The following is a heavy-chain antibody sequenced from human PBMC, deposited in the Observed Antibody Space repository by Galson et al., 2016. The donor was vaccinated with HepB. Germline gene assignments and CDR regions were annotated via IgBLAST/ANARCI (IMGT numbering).Heavy chain of an antibody. J-gene: IGHJ4*02. Sequence: SLRLSCAASGFTFSNYGMQWVRQAPGKGLEWVAIIWYDGSDEDYADSVKGRFTISRDNSKNTLYLQMNSLRVEEKGVYYCVNDGDSFDYWGQGTLVTISS. V-gene: IGHV3-33*06. CDR2: IWYDGSDE. D-gene: IGHD2-15*01. CDR3: VNDGDSFDY. CDR1: GFTFSNYG.